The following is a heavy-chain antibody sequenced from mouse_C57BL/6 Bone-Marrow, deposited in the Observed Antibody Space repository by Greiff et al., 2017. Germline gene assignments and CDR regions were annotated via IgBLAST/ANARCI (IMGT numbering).Heavy chain of an antibody. V-gene: IGHV5-4*01. J-gene: IGHJ2*01. CDR3: ARDRMIATVFDD. D-gene: IGHD2-4*01. Sequence: DVKLQESGGGLVKPGGSLKLSCAASGFTFSSYAMSWVRQTPEKRLEWVATISDGGSYTYYPDNVKGRFTISRDNAKNNLYLQMSHLKSEDTAMYYCARDRMIATVFDDWGQGTTLTVSS. CDR2: ISDGGSYT. CDR1: GFTFSSYA.